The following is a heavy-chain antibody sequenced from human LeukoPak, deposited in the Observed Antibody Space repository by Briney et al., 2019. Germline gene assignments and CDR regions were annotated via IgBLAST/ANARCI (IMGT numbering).Heavy chain of an antibody. CDR1: GGSISSYY. V-gene: IGHV4-59*01. Sequence: SETLSLTCTVSGGSISSYYWSWIRQPPGKGLEWIGYIYYSGSTNYNPSLKSRVTISVDTSKNQLSLKLSSVTAADTAVYYCARDPGGSGWPNWYFDLWGRGTLVTVSS. CDR3: ARDPGGSGWPNWYFDL. CDR2: IYYSGST. D-gene: IGHD6-19*01. J-gene: IGHJ2*01.